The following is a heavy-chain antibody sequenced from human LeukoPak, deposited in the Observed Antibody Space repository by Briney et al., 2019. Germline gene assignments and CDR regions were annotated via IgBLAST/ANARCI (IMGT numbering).Heavy chain of an antibody. CDR1: GFTFSRFN. CDR3: ATRLTADSYEASDI. J-gene: IGHJ3*02. D-gene: IGHD6-13*01. V-gene: IGHV3-21*06. Sequence: GGSLRLSCAGSGFTFSRFNMIWVRQAPGKGLEWVASISSGSHHKYHADSVKGRFTVSRDNDKNSLFLQMNSLRAEDTALYYCATRLTADSYEASDIWGQGTMVTVSS. CDR2: ISSGSHHK.